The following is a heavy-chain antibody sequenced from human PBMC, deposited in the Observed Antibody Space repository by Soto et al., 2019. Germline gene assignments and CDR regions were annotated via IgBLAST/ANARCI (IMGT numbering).Heavy chain of an antibody. D-gene: IGHD1-7*01. J-gene: IGHJ6*02. CDR3: ARQLELLPYYYYGMDV. CDR2: IDPSDSYT. CDR1: GYSFTSYW. V-gene: IGHV5-10-1*01. Sequence: LKISCKGSGYSFTSYWISWVRQMPGKGLEWMGRIDPSDSYTNYSPSFQGHVTISADKSISTAYLQWSSLKASDTAMYYCARQLELLPYYYYGMDVWGQGTTVTVSS.